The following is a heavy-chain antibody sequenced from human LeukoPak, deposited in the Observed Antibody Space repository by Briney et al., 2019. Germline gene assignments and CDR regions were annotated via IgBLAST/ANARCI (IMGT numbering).Heavy chain of an antibody. CDR3: ARDGVGATAIPLDY. J-gene: IGHJ4*02. CDR1: GFTFSSYW. V-gene: IGHV3-7*01. Sequence: GGSLRLSCAASGFTFSSYWMSWVRQAPGKGLEWVANIKQDGSEKYYVDSVKGRFTISRDNAKNSLYLQMNSLRAEDTAVYYCARDGVGATAIPLDYWGQGTLVTVSS. D-gene: IGHD1-26*01. CDR2: IKQDGSEK.